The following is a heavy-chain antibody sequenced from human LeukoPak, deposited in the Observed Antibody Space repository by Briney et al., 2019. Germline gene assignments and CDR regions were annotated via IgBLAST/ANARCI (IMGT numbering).Heavy chain of an antibody. V-gene: IGHV3-30-3*01. J-gene: IGHJ6*02. Sequence: GRSLRLSCAASGFTFRSYAMHWVRQAPGKGLEWVIVISSDGTNKYYADSVKGRFTVSRDNSKNTLYLQMNSLRDKDTAVYYCARDLTTLEHLGYYYGMDVWGQGTTVTVPS. D-gene: IGHD2-15*01. CDR1: GFTFRSYA. CDR2: ISSDGTNK. CDR3: ARDLTTLEHLGYYYGMDV.